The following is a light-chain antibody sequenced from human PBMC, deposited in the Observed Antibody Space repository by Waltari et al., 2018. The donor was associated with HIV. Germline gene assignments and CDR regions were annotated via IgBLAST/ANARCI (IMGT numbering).Light chain of an antibody. CDR2: DVS. Sequence: QSALTQPASVSGSPGQSITISCTGTSSDVGGYNYVSWYQQHPGKAPKLMIYDVSNRPSGVSNSFSGSNAGNTASLTISGLQAEDEADYYCSSYTSSSTLVFGGGTKLTVL. J-gene: IGLJ3*02. CDR1: SSDVGGYNY. CDR3: SSYTSSSTLV. V-gene: IGLV2-14*01.